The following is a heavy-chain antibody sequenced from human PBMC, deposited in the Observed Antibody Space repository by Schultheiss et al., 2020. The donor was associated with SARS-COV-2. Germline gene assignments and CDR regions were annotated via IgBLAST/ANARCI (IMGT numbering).Heavy chain of an antibody. J-gene: IGHJ6*03. CDR3: AREAGYCSSTSCYRYYYMDV. V-gene: IGHV3-21*01. CDR1: GFTFSSYS. Sequence: GGSLRLSCAASGFTFSSYSMNWVRQAPGKGLEWVSSISSSSSYIYYADSVKGRFTISRDNAKNSLYLQVNSLRTEETAVYYCAREAGYCSSTSCYRYYYMDVWGKGTTVTVSS. D-gene: IGHD2-2*02. CDR2: ISSSSSYI.